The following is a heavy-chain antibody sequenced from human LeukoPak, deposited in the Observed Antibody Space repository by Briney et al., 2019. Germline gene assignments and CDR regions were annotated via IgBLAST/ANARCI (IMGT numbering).Heavy chain of an antibody. V-gene: IGHV1-18*01. Sequence: ASVKVSCKASGYTFTSYGISWVRQAPGQGLEWMGWISAYNGNTNYAQKLQGRVTMTTDTSTSTVYMELSSLRSEDTAVYYCARDTIYGYSDYWGQGTLVTVSS. CDR1: GYTFTSYG. D-gene: IGHD5-24*01. CDR2: ISAYNGNT. J-gene: IGHJ4*02. CDR3: ARDTIYGYSDY.